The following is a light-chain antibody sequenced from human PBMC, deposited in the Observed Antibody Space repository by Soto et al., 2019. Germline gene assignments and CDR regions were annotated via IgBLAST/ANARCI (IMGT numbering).Light chain of an antibody. J-gene: IGLJ2*01. CDR2: DVN. V-gene: IGLV2-14*01. Sequence: QSALTQPASVSGSPGQSTTISCTGTSSDVGHYNYVSWYQQYPGKAPKLMIYDVNTRPSGVSNRFSGSKSGNTASLTISGLQAEYEADYYCCSYTSSSTRIFGGGTKLTVL. CDR1: SSDVGHYNY. CDR3: CSYTSSSTRI.